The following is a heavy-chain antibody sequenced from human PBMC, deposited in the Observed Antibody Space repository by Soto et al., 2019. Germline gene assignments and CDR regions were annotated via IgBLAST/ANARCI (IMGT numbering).Heavy chain of an antibody. Sequence: LRLSCAASGFTSSSYSMNWVRQAPGKGLEWVSSISSSSSYIYYADSVKGRFTISRDNAKNSLYLQMNSLRAEDTAVYYCARDDYCSSTSCYPPPFDYWGQGTLVTVSS. D-gene: IGHD2-2*01. J-gene: IGHJ4*02. CDR3: ARDDYCSSTSCYPPPFDY. CDR2: ISSSSSYI. CDR1: GFTSSSYS. V-gene: IGHV3-21*01.